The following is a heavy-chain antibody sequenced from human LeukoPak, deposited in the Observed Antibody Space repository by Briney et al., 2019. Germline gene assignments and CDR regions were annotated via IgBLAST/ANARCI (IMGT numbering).Heavy chain of an antibody. J-gene: IGHJ4*02. D-gene: IGHD3-9*01. V-gene: IGHV3-33*01. CDR3: ARGIRYFDWLSYY. CDR1: GFTFSSYG. Sequence: PGGSLRLSCAASGFTFSSYGMHWVRQAPGKGLEWVAVMWYDGSNKYYADSVKGRFTISRDNSKNTLYLQMNSLRAEDTAVYYCARGIRYFDWLSYYWGQGTLVTVSS. CDR2: MWYDGSNK.